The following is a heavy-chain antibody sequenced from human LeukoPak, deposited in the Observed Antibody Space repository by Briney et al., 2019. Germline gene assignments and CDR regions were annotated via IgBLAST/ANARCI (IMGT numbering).Heavy chain of an antibody. CDR3: ARDERYYYDSSGYGLRI. CDR2: INHSGST. Sequence: PSDTLSLTCAVYGGSFSGYYWSWIRQPPGKGLEWIGEINHSGSTNYNPSLKSRVTISVDTSKNQFSLKLSSVTAADTAVYYCARDERYYYDSSGYGLRIWGQGTLVTVSS. CDR1: GGSFSGYY. J-gene: IGHJ4*02. D-gene: IGHD3-22*01. V-gene: IGHV4-34*01.